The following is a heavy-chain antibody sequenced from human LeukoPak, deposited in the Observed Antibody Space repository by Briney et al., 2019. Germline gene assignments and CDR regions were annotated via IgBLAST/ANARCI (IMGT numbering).Heavy chain of an antibody. V-gene: IGHV1-8*01. J-gene: IGHJ4*02. CDR3: ARGLYSSSGYYTFDY. Sequence: GASVTVSCKASGYTFTSYDINWVRQATGQGLEWMGWMNPNSGNTGFAQKFQGRITMTRNTSISTAYMDLSSLRSEDTAVYYCARGLYSSSGYYTFDYWGQGILVTVSS. D-gene: IGHD3-22*01. CDR2: MNPNSGNT. CDR1: GYTFTSYD.